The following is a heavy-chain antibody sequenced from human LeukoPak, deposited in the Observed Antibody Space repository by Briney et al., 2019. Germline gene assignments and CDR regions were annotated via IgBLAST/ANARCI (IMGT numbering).Heavy chain of an antibody. V-gene: IGHV1-69*04. D-gene: IGHD5-18*01. J-gene: IGHJ4*02. CDR3: ARVDTAMVIDY. Sequence: SVKVSCKASGGTFSSYVISWVRQAPGQGLEWMGRIIPILGIANYAQKFQGRVTITADKSTSTAYMELSSLRSEDTAVYYCARVDTAMVIDYWGQGTLVTVSS. CDR1: GGTFSSYV. CDR2: IIPILGIA.